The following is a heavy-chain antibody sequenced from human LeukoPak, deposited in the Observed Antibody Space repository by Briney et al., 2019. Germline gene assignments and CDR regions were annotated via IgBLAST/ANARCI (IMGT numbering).Heavy chain of an antibody. J-gene: IGHJ6*03. CDR3: ARDRSAGYSYGTRRYYYYYMDV. Sequence: PGGSLRLSCAASGFTFSSYEMNWVRQAPGKGLEWVSYISSSGSTIYYADSVKGRFTISRDNAKNSLYLQMNSLRAEDTAVYYCARDRSAGYSYGTRRYYYYYMDVWGKGTAVTVSS. V-gene: IGHV3-48*03. CDR2: ISSSGSTI. CDR1: GFTFSSYE. D-gene: IGHD5-18*01.